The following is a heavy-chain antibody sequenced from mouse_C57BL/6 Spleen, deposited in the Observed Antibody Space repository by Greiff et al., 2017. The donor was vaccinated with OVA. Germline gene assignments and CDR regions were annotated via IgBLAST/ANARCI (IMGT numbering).Heavy chain of an antibody. CDR3: ARERHYSL. V-gene: IGHV1-59*01. Sequence: QVQLQQPGAELVRPGTSVKLSCKASGYTFTSYWMHWVKQRPGQGLEWIGVIDPSDSYTNYNQKFKGKATLTVDTSSSTAYMQLSSLTSEDSAVYYCARERHYSLWGQGTTLTVSS. CDR2: IDPSDSYT. D-gene: IGHD1-2*01. CDR1: GYTFTSYW. J-gene: IGHJ2*01.